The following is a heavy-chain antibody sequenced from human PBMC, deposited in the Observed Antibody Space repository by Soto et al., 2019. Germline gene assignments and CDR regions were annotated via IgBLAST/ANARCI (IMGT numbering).Heavy chain of an antibody. J-gene: IGHJ4*02. V-gene: IGHV4-34*01. CDR1: GGSFSGYY. Sequence: SETLSLTCAVYGGSFSGYYWSWIRQPPGKGLEWIGEINHSGSTNYNPSLKSRVTISVDPSKNQFSLKLSSVTAADTAVYYCARAHYDFWSGPYGAFFDYWGQGTLVTVSS. CDR3: ARAHYDFWSGPYGAFFDY. CDR2: INHSGST. D-gene: IGHD3-3*01.